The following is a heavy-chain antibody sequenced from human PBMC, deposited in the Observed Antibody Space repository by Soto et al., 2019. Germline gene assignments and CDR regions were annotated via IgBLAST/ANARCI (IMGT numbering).Heavy chain of an antibody. CDR2: ISGSGGST. J-gene: IGHJ4*02. D-gene: IGHD6-13*01. CDR1: GFTFSSYA. CDR3: AKAPVTRRSSWPNFDY. V-gene: IGHV3-23*01. Sequence: PGVSLRLSCAASGFTFSSYAMSWVRQAPGKGLEWVSAISGSGGSTYYADSVKGRFTISRDNSKNTLHLQMNSLRAEDTAVYYCAKAPVTRRSSWPNFDYWGQGTQVTVSS.